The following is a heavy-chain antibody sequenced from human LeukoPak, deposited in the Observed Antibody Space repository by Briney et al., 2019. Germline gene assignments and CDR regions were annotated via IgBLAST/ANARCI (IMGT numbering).Heavy chain of an antibody. Sequence: ASVKVSCKASGYTFTGYYMHWVRQAPGQGLEWMGWINPNSGGTNYAQKFQGRVTMTRDTSISTAYIELSRLRSDDTAVYYCARGGEAALLWFREFPYYFDYWGQGTLVTVSS. D-gene: IGHD3-10*01. CDR2: INPNSGGT. CDR1: GYTFTGYY. V-gene: IGHV1-2*02. J-gene: IGHJ4*02. CDR3: ARGGEAALLWFREFPYYFDY.